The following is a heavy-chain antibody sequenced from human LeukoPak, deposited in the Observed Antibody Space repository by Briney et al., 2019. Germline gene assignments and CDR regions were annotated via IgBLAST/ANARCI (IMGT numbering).Heavy chain of an antibody. V-gene: IGHV4-39*01. Sequence: SETLSLTCTVSGGSISSGSYYWGWIRQTPGKGREWIGSIYYSGDSYYNPSLKSRAAIFVDTSRDQFSLDLSYVTAADSSLYYCVRHISANTGYFDSCGQGTLVTVSS. CDR3: VRHISANTGYFDS. CDR1: GGSISSGSYY. CDR2: IYYSGDS. J-gene: IGHJ4*02.